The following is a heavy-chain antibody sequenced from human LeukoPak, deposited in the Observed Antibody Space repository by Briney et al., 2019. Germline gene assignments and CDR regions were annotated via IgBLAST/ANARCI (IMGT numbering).Heavy chain of an antibody. CDR1: GASISSSTDY. J-gene: IGHJ4*02. V-gene: IGHV4-39*07. CDR3: ARSRSDYYGSGKGYYFDY. CDR2: IYYSGST. Sequence: SETLSLTCTVSGASISSSTDYWGWIRQPPGKGLEWIANIYYSGSTNYNPSLKSRVTMSVDTSKNQFSLKLSSVTAADTAVYYCARSRSDYYGSGKGYYFDYWGQGTLVTVSS. D-gene: IGHD3-10*01.